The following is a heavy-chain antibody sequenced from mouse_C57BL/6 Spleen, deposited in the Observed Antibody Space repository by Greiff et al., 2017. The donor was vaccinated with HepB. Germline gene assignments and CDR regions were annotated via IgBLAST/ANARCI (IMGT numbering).Heavy chain of an antibody. Sequence: QVQLQQPGAELVRPGSSVKLSCKASGYTFTSYWMHWVKQRPIQGLEWIGNIDPSDSETHYNQKFKDKATLTVDKSSSTAYMQLRSLTSEDSAVYYCAAGASLRLRNYFDYWGQGTTLTVSS. V-gene: IGHV1-52*01. CDR1: GYTFTSYW. J-gene: IGHJ2*01. D-gene: IGHD3-2*02. CDR3: AAGASLRLRNYFDY. CDR2: IDPSDSET.